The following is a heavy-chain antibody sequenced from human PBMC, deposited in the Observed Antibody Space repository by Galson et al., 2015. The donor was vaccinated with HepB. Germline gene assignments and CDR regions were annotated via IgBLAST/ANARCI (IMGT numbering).Heavy chain of an antibody. Sequence: SLRLSCAASGFTFDDYAMHWVRQAPGKGLEWVSGISWNSGSIGYADSVKGRFTISRDNAKNSLYLQMNSLRAEDTALYYCANLGSSSSGGDWGQGTLVTVSS. J-gene: IGHJ4*02. CDR3: ANLGSSSSGGD. CDR1: GFTFDDYA. V-gene: IGHV3-9*01. CDR2: ISWNSGSI. D-gene: IGHD6-6*01.